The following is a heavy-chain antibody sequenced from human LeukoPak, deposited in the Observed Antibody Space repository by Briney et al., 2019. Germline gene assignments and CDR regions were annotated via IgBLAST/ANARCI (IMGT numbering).Heavy chain of an antibody. CDR1: GYTFTGYY. V-gene: IGHV1-46*01. Sequence: ASVKVSCKASGYTFTGYYMHWVRQAPGQGLEWMGLINPTGGSTGYAQKFQGRVTMTKDMSTSTDYMELSSLRSEDTAIYYCARDNSVGDNAWWFDPWGQGTLVTVSS. CDR3: ARDNSVGDNAWWFDP. CDR2: INPTGGST. J-gene: IGHJ5*02. D-gene: IGHD1-26*01.